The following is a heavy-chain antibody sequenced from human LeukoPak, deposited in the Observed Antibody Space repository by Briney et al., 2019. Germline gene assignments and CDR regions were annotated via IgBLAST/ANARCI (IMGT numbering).Heavy chain of an antibody. CDR3: ARDQLHSSGWSDAFDI. V-gene: IGHV4-4*07. J-gene: IGHJ3*02. D-gene: IGHD6-19*01. Sequence: PSETLSLTCTVSGGSISSYYWSWIRQPAGKGLEWIGRIYTSGSTNYNPSLKSRVTMSVDTSKNQFSLKPSSVTAADTAVYYCARDQLHSSGWSDAFDIWGQGTMVTVSS. CDR1: GGSISSYY. CDR2: IYTSGST.